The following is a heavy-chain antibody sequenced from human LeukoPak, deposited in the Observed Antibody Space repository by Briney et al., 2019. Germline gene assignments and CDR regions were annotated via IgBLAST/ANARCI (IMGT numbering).Heavy chain of an antibody. D-gene: IGHD6-6*01. CDR1: GGSFSGYY. V-gene: IGHV4-34*01. J-gene: IGHJ4*02. Sequence: SETLSLTCAVYGGSFSGYYWSWIRQPPGKGLEWIGEINHSGSTNYNPSLKSRVTISVDTSKNQFSLKLSSVTAADTAVYYCARGGRIAASQRWGQGTLVTVSS. CDR3: ARGGRIAASQR. CDR2: INHSGST.